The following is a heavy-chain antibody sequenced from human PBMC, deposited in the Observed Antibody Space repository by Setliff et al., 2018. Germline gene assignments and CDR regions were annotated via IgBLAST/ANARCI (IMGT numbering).Heavy chain of an antibody. J-gene: IGHJ4*02. V-gene: IGHV3-21*01. Sequence: GGSLRLSCAASGFAFSSYSMNWVRQAPGKGLECVSSISAGTTYIYYADSVKGRFTISRDNAKNSLYLEMNSLRAEDTAVYYCARDGGEYWGQGTLVTVSS. CDR3: ARDGGEY. CDR2: ISAGTTYI. D-gene: IGHD3-16*01. CDR1: GFAFSSYS.